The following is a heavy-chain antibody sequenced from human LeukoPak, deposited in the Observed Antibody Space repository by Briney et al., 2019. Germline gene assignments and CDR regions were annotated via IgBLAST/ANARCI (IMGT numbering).Heavy chain of an antibody. CDR1: GYTFNGYY. J-gene: IGHJ4*02. CDR3: ARDSLVRRSSSPDY. V-gene: IGHV1-2*02. CDR2: INPNSGGT. D-gene: IGHD2-2*01. Sequence: ASVKVSCKASGYTFNGYYIHWVRQAPGQGLEWMGWINPNSGGTNYAQKFQGRVTMTRDTSMTTAYMELSSLRYDDTAVYYCARDSLVRRSSSPDYWGQGTLVTVSS.